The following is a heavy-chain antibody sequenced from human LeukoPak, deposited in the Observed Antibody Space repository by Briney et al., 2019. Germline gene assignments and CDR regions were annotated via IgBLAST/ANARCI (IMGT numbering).Heavy chain of an antibody. J-gene: IGHJ4*02. CDR2: ISSSSSTI. D-gene: IGHD3-16*01. Sequence: GGSLRLSCAASGFTFSSYSMNWVRQAPGKGLEWVSYISSSSSTIYYADSVKGRFAISRDNAKNTLYLQMNSLRAEDTAVYYCAKDMNYWGQGTLVTVSS. CDR1: GFTFSSYS. CDR3: AKDMNY. V-gene: IGHV3-48*04.